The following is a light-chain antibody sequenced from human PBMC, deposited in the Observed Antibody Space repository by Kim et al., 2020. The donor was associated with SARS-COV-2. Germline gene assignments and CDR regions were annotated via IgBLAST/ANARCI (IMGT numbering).Light chain of an antibody. CDR2: DNN. CDR1: SSNIGNNY. Sequence: GQKVTSSSSGSSSNIGNNYVSWYQQRPGTAPKLLIYDNNKRPSGIPDRFSGSKAGTSATLGITGLQTGDEADYYCGTWDSSLSVVVFGGGTQLTVL. CDR3: GTWDSSLSVVV. V-gene: IGLV1-51*01. J-gene: IGLJ2*01.